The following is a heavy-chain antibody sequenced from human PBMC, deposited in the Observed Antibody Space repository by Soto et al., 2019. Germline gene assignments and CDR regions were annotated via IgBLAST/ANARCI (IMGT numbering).Heavy chain of an antibody. CDR3: AKDLVGGVRYYYGMDV. Sequence: QVQLVESGGGVVQPGRSLRLSCAASGFTCSSYGMHWVRQAPGKGLEWVAVISYDGSNKYYADSVKGRFTISRDNSKNTLYLQMNSLRAEDTAVYYCAKDLVGGVRYYYGMDVWGQGTTVTVSS. V-gene: IGHV3-30*18. CDR1: GFTCSSYG. D-gene: IGHD1-26*01. J-gene: IGHJ6*02. CDR2: ISYDGSNK.